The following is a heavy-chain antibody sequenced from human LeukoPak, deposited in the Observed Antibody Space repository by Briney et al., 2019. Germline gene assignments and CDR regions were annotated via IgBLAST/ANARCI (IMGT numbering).Heavy chain of an antibody. CDR2: IYHSGTT. J-gene: IGHJ4*02. D-gene: IGHD2-2*01. Sequence: SETLSLTCAVSGDSITSSKWWSWVRQSPEKGLEWIGEIYHSGTTNYNPSLKSRVTLSVDTSKNQFSLKLISVTAADTAVYYCARPVGYCSSASCYEYFDYWGQGTLVTVSS. CDR1: GDSITSSKW. CDR3: ARPVGYCSSASCYEYFDY. V-gene: IGHV4-4*02.